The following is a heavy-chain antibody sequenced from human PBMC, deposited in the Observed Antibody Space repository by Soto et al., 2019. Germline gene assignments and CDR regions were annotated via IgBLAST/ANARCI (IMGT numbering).Heavy chain of an antibody. CDR1: GVTFSGYG. Sequence: GGSLRLSCAASGVTFSGYGVHGVRQAPGKGLEWVAVISYDGSNKYYADSVKGRFTISRDNSKNTLYLQMNSLRAEDTAVYYCAKARKVEVVAATLDYWGQATLVTVSS. CDR3: AKARKVEVVAATLDY. D-gene: IGHD2-15*01. CDR2: ISYDGSNK. V-gene: IGHV3-30*18. J-gene: IGHJ4*02.